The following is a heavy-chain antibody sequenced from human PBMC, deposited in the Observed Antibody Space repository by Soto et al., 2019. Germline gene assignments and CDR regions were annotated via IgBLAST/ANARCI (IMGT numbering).Heavy chain of an antibody. CDR3: ARDPRQYYFDY. CDR2: ICSSGSSI. J-gene: IGHJ4*02. D-gene: IGHD6-25*01. Sequence: QVLLVESGGGLVKPGGSLRLSCAASGFSFSDNCMSWSRQAPGKGLEWVSYICSSGSSIYYADSVKGRFTISRDNAKNSLYLQMNSLRAEVTAVYYCARDPRQYYFDYWGQGTLVTVS. V-gene: IGHV3-11*01. CDR1: GFSFSDNC.